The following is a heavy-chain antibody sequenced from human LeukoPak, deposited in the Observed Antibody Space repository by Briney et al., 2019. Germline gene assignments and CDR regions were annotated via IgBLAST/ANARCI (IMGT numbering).Heavy chain of an antibody. D-gene: IGHD5-12*01. Sequence: GGSLQISCQGSGYRFTDYWIVWVRQMPGKGLEWMGIIYPGDADTIYSPSFQGQVTISADKSISTAYLQWSSLKASDTAMYYCASPSPRVATYAFHIWGQGTMVTVSS. CDR2: IYPGDADT. CDR1: GYRFTDYW. J-gene: IGHJ3*02. V-gene: IGHV5-51*01. CDR3: ASPSPRVATYAFHI.